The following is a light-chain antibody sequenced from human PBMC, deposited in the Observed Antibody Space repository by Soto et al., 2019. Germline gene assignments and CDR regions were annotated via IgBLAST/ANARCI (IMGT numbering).Light chain of an antibody. Sequence: QSALTQPPSASGSPGQSVTISCTGTSSDDGHYDYVSWYQQHPGKAPKLMIYEVSKRPSGVPDRFSGSKFGYTASLTVSGLQAEDEADYYCSSYGGSNNLVFGGGTKLTVL. CDR3: SSYGGSNNLV. CDR1: SSDDGHYDY. J-gene: IGLJ2*01. V-gene: IGLV2-8*01. CDR2: EVS.